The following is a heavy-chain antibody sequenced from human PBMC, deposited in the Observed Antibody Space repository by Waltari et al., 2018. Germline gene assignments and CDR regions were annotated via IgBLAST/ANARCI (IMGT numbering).Heavy chain of an antibody. CDR3: ARHLQRDNWFDP. CDR2: IYHSGGT. Sequence: QVQLQESGPGLVKPSETLSLTCAVSGYSISSGYYWGWIRQPPGKGLEWIGSIYHSGGTNYNPSLKSRVTISVNTSKTQFSLKLSSVTAADTAVYYCARHLQRDNWFDPWGQGTLVTVSS. D-gene: IGHD6-25*01. V-gene: IGHV4-38-2*01. J-gene: IGHJ5*02. CDR1: GYSISSGYY.